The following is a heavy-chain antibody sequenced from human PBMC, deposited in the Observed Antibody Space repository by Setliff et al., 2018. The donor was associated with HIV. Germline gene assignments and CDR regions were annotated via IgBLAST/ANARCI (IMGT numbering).Heavy chain of an antibody. J-gene: IGHJ4*02. CDR1: GYPFINYD. V-gene: IGHV1-3*03. CDR2: ISVGNGDS. CDR3: VSPMFYDGTVV. Sequence: GASVKVSCKASGYPFINYDIHWVRQAPGQRPEWMGRISVGNGDSKYSRASQDRVSITKDTSAHTAYMELTRLRPEDTAVYYCVSPMFYDGTVVWGQGTLVTVSS. D-gene: IGHD1-1*01.